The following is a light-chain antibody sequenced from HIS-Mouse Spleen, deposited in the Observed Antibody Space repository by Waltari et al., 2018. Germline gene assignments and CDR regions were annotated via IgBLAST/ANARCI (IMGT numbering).Light chain of an antibody. J-gene: IGKJ1*01. CDR1: QSVSSN. V-gene: IGKV3-15*01. CDR2: GAS. Sequence: EIVMTQFPATLSVSPGERATLSCRASQSVSSNLAWYQQKPGQAPRLLIYGASTRGTGIPARFSGSGSGTEFTLTISSMQSEDFAVYYCQQYNNWPPWTFGQGTKVEIK. CDR3: QQYNNWPPWT.